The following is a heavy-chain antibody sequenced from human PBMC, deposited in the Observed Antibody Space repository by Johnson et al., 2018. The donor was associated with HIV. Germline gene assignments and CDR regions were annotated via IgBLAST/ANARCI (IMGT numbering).Heavy chain of an antibody. CDR2: ISWNSGSI. CDR1: GFTFDDYA. CDR3: ARAPPYYGGYSVSDAFDI. Sequence: VQLVESGGGVVQPGGSLRLSCAASGFTFDDYAMHWVRQAPGKGLEWVSGISWNSGSIGYADSVKGRFTISRDNAKNSLYLQMNSLRPEDTAVYYCARAPPYYGGYSVSDAFDIWGQGTMVTVSS. J-gene: IGHJ3*02. V-gene: IGHV3-9*01. D-gene: IGHD3-22*01.